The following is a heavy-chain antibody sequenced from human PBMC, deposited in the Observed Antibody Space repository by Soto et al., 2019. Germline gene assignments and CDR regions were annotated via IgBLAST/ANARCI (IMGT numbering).Heavy chain of an antibody. CDR2: ISWDGGST. CDR3: AKAWASEAGRFYYGMDV. J-gene: IGHJ6*02. Sequence: WWSLRLSCSASVFTFDDYTMHWFRQAPGKGLEWVSLISWDGGSTYYADSVKGRFTISRDNSKNSLYLQMNSLRTEDTALYYCAKAWASEAGRFYYGMDVWGQGTTVTVSS. CDR1: VFTFDDYT. V-gene: IGHV3-43*01. D-gene: IGHD1-26*01.